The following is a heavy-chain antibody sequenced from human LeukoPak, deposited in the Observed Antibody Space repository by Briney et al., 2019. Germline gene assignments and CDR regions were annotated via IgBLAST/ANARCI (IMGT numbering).Heavy chain of an antibody. D-gene: IGHD3-10*01. CDR3: ARAYRWFGEFVS. V-gene: IGHV3-21*01. Sequence: PGGSLRLSCAASGFTFSSYSMNWVRQAPGKGLEWVSSISSSSSYIYYADSVKGRFTISRDNAKNSLYLQMNSLRAEDRAVYYCARAYRWFGEFVSWGQGTLVTVSS. CDR2: ISSSSSYI. CDR1: GFTFSSYS. J-gene: IGHJ4*02.